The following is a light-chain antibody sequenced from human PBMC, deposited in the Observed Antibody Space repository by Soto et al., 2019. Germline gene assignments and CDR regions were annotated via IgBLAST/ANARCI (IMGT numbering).Light chain of an antibody. Sequence: EIVLTQSPGTLSLSPGERATLSCRASQSVSSNYLAWYQQKPGQAHWLLIYGASSRATGIPDRFSASGSGTDFTLTISRREPEDFAVYYCQQYGGSPRVTFGGGTKVEIK. J-gene: IGKJ4*01. CDR2: GAS. CDR3: QQYGGSPRVT. V-gene: IGKV3-20*01. CDR1: QSVSSNY.